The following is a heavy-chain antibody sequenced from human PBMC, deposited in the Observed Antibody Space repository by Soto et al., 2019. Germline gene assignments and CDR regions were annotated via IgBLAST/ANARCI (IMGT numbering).Heavy chain of an antibody. CDR1: GFTFRSYA. CDR2: ISRDGTNK. V-gene: IGHV3-30*04. Sequence: QVQVVESGGGVVQPGRSLRLSCAASGFTFRSYAIHWVRQAPGKGLEWVAVISRDGTNKYYVDSVKGRFTISRDNSKDTVYLQMNSLTDEDSAMFYCARSRSGAVADSFDFWGQGTLVTVSS. J-gene: IGHJ4*02. D-gene: IGHD3-10*01. CDR3: ARSRSGAVADSFDF.